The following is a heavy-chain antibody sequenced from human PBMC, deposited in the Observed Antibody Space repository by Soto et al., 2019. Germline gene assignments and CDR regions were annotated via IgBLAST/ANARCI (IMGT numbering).Heavy chain of an antibody. J-gene: IGHJ4*02. CDR1: GFSFRSYS. CDR2: VSGSGNTQ. CDR3: ARDPKSGNQKLYFDY. V-gene: IGHV3-48*02. Sequence: GGSLILSCVASGFSFRSYSMNWVRQAPGKGPEWVAYVSGSGNTQYYADSVKGRFTISRDNAMQSLYLQLNSLRDEDTAVYYCARDPKSGNQKLYFDYWGQGALVTVSS. D-gene: IGHD1-26*01.